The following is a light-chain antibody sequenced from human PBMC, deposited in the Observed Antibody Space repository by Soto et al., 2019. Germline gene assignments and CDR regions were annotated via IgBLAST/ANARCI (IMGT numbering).Light chain of an antibody. CDR3: QHYYIFPRT. V-gene: IGKV1-27*01. J-gene: IGKJ1*01. CDR1: LPISNY. CDR2: AAS. Sequence: DIQMSLSPFSLSAQEGDRVTITCRASLPISNYLAWYQQKPGKIPNLLIYAASTLQSGVPSRFSGSGSGTDFTLTIIFLQSEDCAPYCCQHYYIFPRTFSEGTRLDI.